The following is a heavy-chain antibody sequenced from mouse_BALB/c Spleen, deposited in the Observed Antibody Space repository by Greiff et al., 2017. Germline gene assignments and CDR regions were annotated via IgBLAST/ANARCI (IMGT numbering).Heavy chain of an antibody. CDR1: GFTFSSYG. J-gene: IGHJ3*01. CDR2: ISSGGSYT. D-gene: IGHD2-1*01. Sequence: VESGGDLVKPGGSLKLSCAASGFTFSSYGMSWVRQTPDKRLEWVATISSGGSYTYYPDSVKGRFTISRDNAKNTLYLQMSSLKSEDTAMYYCARQGYGNSFAYWGQGTLVTVSA. V-gene: IGHV5-6*01. CDR3: ARQGYGNSFAY.